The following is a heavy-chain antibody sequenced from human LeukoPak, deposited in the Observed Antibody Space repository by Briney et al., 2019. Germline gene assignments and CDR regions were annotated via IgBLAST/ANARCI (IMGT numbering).Heavy chain of an antibody. CDR2: IYSGGST. CDR3: ASGIIGGYYHNGMDV. Sequence: GGSLRLSCAASGFTVRSNYINWVRQAPGKGLEWVSVIYSGGSTYYADSVKGRFSISRDNSETTVFLQMNSLRAEDTAVYYCASGIIGGYYHNGMDVWGQGTTVTVSS. CDR1: GFTVRSNY. J-gene: IGHJ6*02. V-gene: IGHV3-53*01. D-gene: IGHD2-15*01.